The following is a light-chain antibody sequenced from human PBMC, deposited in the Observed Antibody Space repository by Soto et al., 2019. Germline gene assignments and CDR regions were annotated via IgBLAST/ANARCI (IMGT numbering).Light chain of an antibody. CDR3: QQYGTSPVT. CDR1: QSVRSSY. Sequence: EIVLTQSPGTLSLSPGERATLSCRASQSVRSSYLAWYQQKPGQAPRLLIYGASSRATGIPDRFSGSGSGTDFTLTISRLEPEGFAVYYCQQYGTSPVTFGQGTKVDIK. V-gene: IGKV3-20*01. CDR2: GAS. J-gene: IGKJ1*01.